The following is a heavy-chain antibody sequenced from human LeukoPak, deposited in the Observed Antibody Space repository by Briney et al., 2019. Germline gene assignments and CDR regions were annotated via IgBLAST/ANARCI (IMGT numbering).Heavy chain of an antibody. J-gene: IGHJ4*02. CDR2: IYPSGST. CDR3: ARGYCSSTSCYSGDY. D-gene: IGHD2-2*01. Sequence: SETLSLTCTVSGGSISSDNFYWSWIRQPAGKGLEWIGRIYPSGSTNYNPSLKSRVTMSVDTSKNQFSLKLSSVTAADTAVYYCARGYCSSTSCYSGDYWGQGTLVTVSS. CDR1: GGSISSDNFY. V-gene: IGHV4-61*02.